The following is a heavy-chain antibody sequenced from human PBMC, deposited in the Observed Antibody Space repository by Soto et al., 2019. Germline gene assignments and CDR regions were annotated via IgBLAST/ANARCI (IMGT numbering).Heavy chain of an antibody. CDR1: GGSISSYY. D-gene: IGHD3-9*01. V-gene: IGHV4-59*01. CDR2: IYYSGST. Sequence: PSETLSLTCTVSGGSISSYYWSWIRQPPGKGLEWIGYIYYSGSTNYNPSLKSRATISVDTSKNQFSLKLSSVTTADTAVYYCARLNYDIWTGYYRRGNNWFDPWGQGTLVTVSS. CDR3: ARLNYDIWTGYYRRGNNWFDP. J-gene: IGHJ5*02.